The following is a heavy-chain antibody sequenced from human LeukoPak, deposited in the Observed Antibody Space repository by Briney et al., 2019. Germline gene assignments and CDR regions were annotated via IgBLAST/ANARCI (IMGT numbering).Heavy chain of an antibody. V-gene: IGHV3-7*01. D-gene: IGHD6-19*01. CDR3: VRGGHSSGWRKFYFDY. J-gene: IGHJ4*02. CDR1: GFTFSSYW. Sequence: GGSLRLSCAASGFTFSSYWMSWVRQAPGEGLEWVANIKQDGSEKYYVDSVKGRFTISRDNAKNSLYLQMNSLRVEDTAVYYCVRGGHSSGWRKFYFDYWGQGTLVTVSS. CDR2: IKQDGSEK.